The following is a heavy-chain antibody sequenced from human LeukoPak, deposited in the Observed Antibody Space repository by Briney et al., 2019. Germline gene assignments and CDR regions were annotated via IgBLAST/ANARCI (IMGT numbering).Heavy chain of an antibody. Sequence: PSETLSLTCAVSGGSISSGGYSWSWIRQPPGKGLEWIGYIYHSGSTYYNPSLKSRVTISVDRSKNQFSLKLSSVTAADTAVYYCARAESYGSGPEYFDYWGQGTLVTVSS. CDR2: IYHSGST. D-gene: IGHD3-10*01. CDR3: ARAESYGSGPEYFDY. J-gene: IGHJ4*02. CDR1: GGSISSGGYS. V-gene: IGHV4-30-2*01.